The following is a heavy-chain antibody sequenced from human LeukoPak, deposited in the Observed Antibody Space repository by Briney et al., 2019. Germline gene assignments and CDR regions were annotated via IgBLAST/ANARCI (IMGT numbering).Heavy chain of an antibody. Sequence: PSETLSLTCAVSGGSISSSNWWSWVRQPPGKGLEWIGEIYHSGSTNYNPSLKSRVTISVDKSKNQFSLKLSSVTAADTAVYYCASCTYYYGSGSRNWFDPWGQGTLVTVPS. CDR2: IYHSGST. D-gene: IGHD3-10*01. CDR3: ASCTYYYGSGSRNWFDP. J-gene: IGHJ5*02. V-gene: IGHV4-4*02. CDR1: GGSISSSNW.